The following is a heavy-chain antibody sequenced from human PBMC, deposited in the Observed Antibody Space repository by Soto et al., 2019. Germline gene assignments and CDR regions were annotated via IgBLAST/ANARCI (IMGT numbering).Heavy chain of an antibody. J-gene: IGHJ6*02. V-gene: IGHV4-39*01. D-gene: IGHD3-10*01. CDR1: GGSISSSSYY. Sequence: SETLSLTCTVSGGSISSSSYYWGWIRQPPGKGLEWIGSIYYSGSTYYNPSLKSRVTISVDTSKNQFSLKLSSVTAADTAVYYCARHRSFGKLAPMGYGMDVWGQGTKVTVYS. CDR2: IYYSGST. CDR3: ARHRSFGKLAPMGYGMDV.